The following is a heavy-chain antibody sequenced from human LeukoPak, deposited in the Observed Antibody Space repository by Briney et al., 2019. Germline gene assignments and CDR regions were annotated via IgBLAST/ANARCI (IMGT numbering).Heavy chain of an antibody. CDR2: IYSGGST. J-gene: IGHJ3*02. D-gene: IGHD1-26*01. Sequence: PGGSLRLSCAASGFTFSSYSMNWVRQAPGKGLEWVSVIYSGGSTYYADSVKGRFTISRDNSKNTLYLQMNSLRAEDTAVYYCARESVGSFDIWGQGTMVTVSS. CDR1: GFTFSSYS. CDR3: ARESVGSFDI. V-gene: IGHV3-66*01.